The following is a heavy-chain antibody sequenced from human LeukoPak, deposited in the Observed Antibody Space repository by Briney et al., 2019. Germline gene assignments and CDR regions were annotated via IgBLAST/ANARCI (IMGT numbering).Heavy chain of an antibody. CDR1: GFTFSSYG. D-gene: IGHD6-13*01. J-gene: IGHJ4*02. Sequence: GGSLRLSCAASGFTFSSYGMHWVRQAPGKGLEWVAVIWYDGSNKYYADSVKGRFTISRDNSKNTLYRQMNSLRVEDTAVYYCARDGFSSSWGLAYWGQGTLVTVSS. CDR3: ARDGFSSSWGLAY. CDR2: IWYDGSNK. V-gene: IGHV3-33*01.